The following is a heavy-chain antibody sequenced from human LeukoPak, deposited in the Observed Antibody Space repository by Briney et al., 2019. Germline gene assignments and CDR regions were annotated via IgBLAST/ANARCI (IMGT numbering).Heavy chain of an antibody. J-gene: IGHJ4*02. CDR2: IYYSGST. V-gene: IGHV4-59*01. Sequence: PSETLSLTCTVSGGSISSYYWSWIRQPPGKGLEWIGYIYYSGSTNYSPSLKSRVTISVDTSKNQFSLKLSSVTAADTAVYYCARDQPREGFDYWGQGTLVTVSS. CDR1: GGSISSYY. CDR3: ARDQPREGFDY.